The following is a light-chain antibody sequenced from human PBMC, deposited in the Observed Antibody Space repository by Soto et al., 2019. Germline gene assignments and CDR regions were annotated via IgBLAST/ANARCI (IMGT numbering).Light chain of an antibody. V-gene: IGKV3D-15*01. Sequence: IVMTQSPATLSVSPWERATLSCRASQSVNIYLAWYQQKPGQAPRLLIFGVSSRATDIPDRFSGSGSGTDFTLTISRLEPEDFATYYCQHYNSYSEAFGQGTKVDIK. CDR1: QSVNIY. CDR3: QHYNSYSEA. CDR2: GVS. J-gene: IGKJ1*01.